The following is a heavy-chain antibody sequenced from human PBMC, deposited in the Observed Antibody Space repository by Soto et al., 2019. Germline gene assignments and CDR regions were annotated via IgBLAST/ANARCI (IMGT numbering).Heavy chain of an antibody. V-gene: IGHV3-7*05. Sequence: EVQLVESGGGLVQPGGSLRLSCAASGFIFSSYWMSWVRQAPGKGLEWVANIKQDGSEKNYVDSVKGRFSISRDNAKNSLYLQMNSLRADDTAMYYCASLDTAMVADDFWGQGTLVTVSS. J-gene: IGHJ4*02. D-gene: IGHD5-18*01. CDR3: ASLDTAMVADDF. CDR2: IKQDGSEK. CDR1: GFIFSSYW.